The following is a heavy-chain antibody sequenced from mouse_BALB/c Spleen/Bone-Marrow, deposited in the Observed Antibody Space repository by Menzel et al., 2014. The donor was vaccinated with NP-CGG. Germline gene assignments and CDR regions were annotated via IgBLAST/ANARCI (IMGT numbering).Heavy chain of an antibody. D-gene: IGHD1-1*01. V-gene: IGHV2-9*02. CDR3: ARGSYYEGAMDY. CDR1: GFSLTSYG. J-gene: IGHJ4*01. Sequence: VKVVDSGPGLVAPSQLLSITCTVSGFSLTSYGVHWVRQPPGKVLEWLGVIWAGGSTNYNSALMSRLSISKDNSKSQVFLKMNSLQTDDTAMYYCARGSYYEGAMDYWGQGTSVTVSS. CDR2: IWAGGST.